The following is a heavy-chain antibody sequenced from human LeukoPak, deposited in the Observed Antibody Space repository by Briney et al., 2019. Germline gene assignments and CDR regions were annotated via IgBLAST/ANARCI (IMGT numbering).Heavy chain of an antibody. Sequence: PSETLSLTXAVSGYSISSGYYWGWIRHPPGKGLEWIGSIYHSGSTYYNPSLKSRVTISVDTSKNQFSLKLSSVTAADTAVYYCARDSVVTLPPDYWGQGTLVTVSS. CDR2: IYHSGST. CDR1: GYSISSGYY. V-gene: IGHV4-38-2*02. J-gene: IGHJ4*02. D-gene: IGHD4-23*01. CDR3: ARDSVVTLPPDY.